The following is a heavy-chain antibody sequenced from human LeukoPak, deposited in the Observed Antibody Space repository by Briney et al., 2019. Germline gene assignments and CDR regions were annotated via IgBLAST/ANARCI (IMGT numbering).Heavy chain of an antibody. Sequence: PGGSLRLSCAASGFTFSSYGIHWVRQAPGKGLEWVAFIHYDGSNKYYADSVKGRFTISRDNSKNTLYLQMNSLRAEDTAVYYCAKDPPGGSLYFFDYWGQGTLVTVSS. CDR2: IHYDGSNK. D-gene: IGHD2-15*01. J-gene: IGHJ4*02. CDR3: AKDPPGGSLYFFDY. CDR1: GFTFSSYG. V-gene: IGHV3-30*02.